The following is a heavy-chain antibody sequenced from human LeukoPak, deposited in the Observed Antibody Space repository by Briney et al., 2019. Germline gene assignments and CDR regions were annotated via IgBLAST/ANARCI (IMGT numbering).Heavy chain of an antibody. J-gene: IGHJ5*02. Sequence: GGSLRLSCAASGFIFSTYEMNWVRQAPGKGLEWISHIGTSGQSVYYADSVRGRFTISRGNAKNSLFLQMNNLTAEDTATYYCTGFDHWGQGALVAVSS. CDR1: GFIFSTYE. CDR3: TGFDH. CDR2: IGTSGQSV. V-gene: IGHV3-48*03.